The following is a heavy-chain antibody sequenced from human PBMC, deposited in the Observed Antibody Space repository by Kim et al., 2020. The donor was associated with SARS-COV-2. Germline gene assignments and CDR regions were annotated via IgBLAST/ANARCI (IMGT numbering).Heavy chain of an antibody. CDR1: GYSFTSYW. J-gene: IGHJ4*02. D-gene: IGHD2-2*01. V-gene: IGHV5-51*01. CDR3: ARLGGDIVVVPAAELDY. Sequence: GESLKISCKGSGYSFTSYWIGWVRQMPGKGLEWMGIIYPGDSDTRYSPSFQGQVTISADKSISTAYLQWSSLKASDTAMYYCARLGGDIVVVPAAELDYWGQGTLVTVSS. CDR2: IYPGDSDT.